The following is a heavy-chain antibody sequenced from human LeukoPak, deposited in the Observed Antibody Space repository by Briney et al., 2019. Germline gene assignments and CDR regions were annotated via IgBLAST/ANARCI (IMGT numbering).Heavy chain of an antibody. CDR3: ARACGGDCYGGFDP. V-gene: IGHV4-61*02. CDR1: GGSISSGSYY. CDR2: IYTSGST. J-gene: IGHJ5*02. D-gene: IGHD2-21*02. Sequence: SETLSLTCTVSGGSISSGSYYWSWIRQPAGKGLEWIGRIYTSGSTNYNPSLKSRVTISVDTSKNQFSLKLSSVTAADTAVYYCARACGGDCYGGFDPWGQGTLVTVSS.